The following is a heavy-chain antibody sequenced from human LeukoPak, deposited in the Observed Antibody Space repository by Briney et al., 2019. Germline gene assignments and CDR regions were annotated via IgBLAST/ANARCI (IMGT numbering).Heavy chain of an antibody. Sequence: TSETLSLTCSVSGGSISSYYWSWIRQPPGKGLEWIGYIYNSGSTNYNPSLKSRVTISVDTSKNQFSLKLSSVTAADTAVYYCARQSEKYYDILTGYYYYYYYMDVWGKGTTVTVSS. V-gene: IGHV4-59*08. J-gene: IGHJ6*03. CDR2: IYNSGST. CDR1: GGSISSYY. CDR3: ARQSEKYYDILTGYYYYYYYMDV. D-gene: IGHD3-9*01.